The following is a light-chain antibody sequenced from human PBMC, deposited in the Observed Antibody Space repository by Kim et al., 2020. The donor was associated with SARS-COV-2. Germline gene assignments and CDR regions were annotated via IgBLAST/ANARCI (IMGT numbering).Light chain of an antibody. J-gene: IGLJ2*01. Sequence: ALGQTVRITCQGDSLRSYYASWYQQKPGQAPVLVIYGKNNRPSGIPDRFSGSSSGNTASLTITGAQGEDEADYYCNSRDSSGNHVVFGGGTQLTVL. V-gene: IGLV3-19*01. CDR1: SLRSYY. CDR2: GKN. CDR3: NSRDSSGNHVV.